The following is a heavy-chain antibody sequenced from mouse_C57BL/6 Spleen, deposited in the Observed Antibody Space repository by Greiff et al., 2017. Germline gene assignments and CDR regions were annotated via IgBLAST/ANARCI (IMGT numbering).Heavy chain of an antibody. V-gene: IGHV5-12*01. CDR1: GFTFSDYY. J-gene: IGHJ3*01. CDR2: ISNGGGST. CDR3: ARQGAY. Sequence: EVKLVESGGGLVQPGGSLTLSCAASGFTFSDYYMYWVRQTPEKRLEWVAYISNGGGSTYYPDTVKGRFTISRDNAKNTLYLQMSRLKSEDTAMYYCARQGAYWGQGTLVTVSA.